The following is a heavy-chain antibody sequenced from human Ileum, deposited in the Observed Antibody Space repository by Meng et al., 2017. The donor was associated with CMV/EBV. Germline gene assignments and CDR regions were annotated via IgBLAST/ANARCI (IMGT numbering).Heavy chain of an antibody. V-gene: IGHV1-69*05. Sequence: SVKVSCQASGGTFSSYAISWVRQAPGQGLEWMGGIIPIFGTANYAQKFQGRVTITTDESTSTAYMELTSLRSEDTAVYYCARGRIAAAGHYYYGMDVWGQGTTVTVSS. CDR3: ARGRIAAAGHYYYGMDV. CDR2: IIPIFGTA. J-gene: IGHJ6*02. CDR1: GGTFSSYA. D-gene: IGHD6-13*01.